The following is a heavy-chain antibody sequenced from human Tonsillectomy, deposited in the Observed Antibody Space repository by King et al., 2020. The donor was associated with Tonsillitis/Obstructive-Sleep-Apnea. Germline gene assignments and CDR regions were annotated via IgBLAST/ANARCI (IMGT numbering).Heavy chain of an antibody. CDR3: ARGHLEVFPDYYSYYYMDV. Sequence: QVQLQQWGAGLLKPSETLSLTCAVYGGSFSGYYWSWVRQPPGKGLEWIGEVTHTGTTHYDPSLKSRVTISVDTSKNQFSLKLRSVTAADTALYYCARGHLEVFPDYYSYYYMDVWGKGTTVTVSS. V-gene: IGHV4-34*01. CDR1: GGSFSGYY. D-gene: IGHD1-14*01. CDR2: VTHTGTT. J-gene: IGHJ6*03.